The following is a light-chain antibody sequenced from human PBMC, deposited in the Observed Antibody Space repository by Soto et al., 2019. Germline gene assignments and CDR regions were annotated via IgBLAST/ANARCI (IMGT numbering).Light chain of an antibody. Sequence: EIVLTQSPATLSLSPGERATLSCRASPSVSSFLGWYQQKPGQAPRLVIYDTSNRATGIPARFSGSGSGTVFTLTISSLEPEDCAVYYCQRRYNRPTFGGGTKVEIK. CDR2: DTS. V-gene: IGKV3-11*01. CDR3: QRRYNRPT. J-gene: IGKJ4*01. CDR1: PSVSSF.